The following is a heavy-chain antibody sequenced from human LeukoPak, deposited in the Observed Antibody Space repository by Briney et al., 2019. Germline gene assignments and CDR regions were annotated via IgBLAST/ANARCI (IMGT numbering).Heavy chain of an antibody. CDR3: ARGLGYCSNGVCYTFAY. J-gene: IGHJ4*02. V-gene: IGHV4-59*08. CDR1: GGSISSYY. CDR2: IYYSGST. D-gene: IGHD2-8*01. Sequence: SETLSLTCTVSGGSISSYYWSWIRQPPGKGLEWIGYIYYSGSTNYNPSLKSRVTISVDTSKSQFSLKLSSVTAADTAVYYCARGLGYCSNGVCYTFAYWGQGTLVTVSS.